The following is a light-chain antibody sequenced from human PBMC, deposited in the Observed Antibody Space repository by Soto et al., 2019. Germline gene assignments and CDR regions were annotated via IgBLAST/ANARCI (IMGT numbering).Light chain of an antibody. J-gene: IGLJ1*01. CDR1: SSDVGGYNY. CDR2: DVS. Sequence: QSALTQPASVSGSPGLSITISCTGTSSDVGGYNYVSWYQQHPGKAPKLMIYDVSNRPSGVSNRFSGSKSGNTASLTISGLQAEDEADYYCSSYTSSRTPYVFGTGTKVTVL. CDR3: SSYTSSRTPYV. V-gene: IGLV2-14*01.